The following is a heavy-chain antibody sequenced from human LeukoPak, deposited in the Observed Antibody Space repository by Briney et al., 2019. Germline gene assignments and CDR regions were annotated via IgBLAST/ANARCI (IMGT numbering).Heavy chain of an antibody. CDR1: GYTFTDHY. CDR3: ARGHNWGPDY. D-gene: IGHD7-27*01. V-gene: IGHV1-2*02. CDR2: IHPGRGDT. Sequence: ASVKVSCKALGYTFTDHYFHWLRQAPGQGVEWMGWIHPGRGDTNIAQKFQSRVSLTRDMSISTAYMELSRLTSDDTAVYYCARGHNWGPDYWGQGTLVSVSS. J-gene: IGHJ4*02.